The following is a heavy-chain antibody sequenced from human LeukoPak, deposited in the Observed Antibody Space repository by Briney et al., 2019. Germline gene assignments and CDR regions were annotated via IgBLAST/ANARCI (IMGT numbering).Heavy chain of an antibody. CDR1: GFIFSDYY. CDR3: ARELGVGVIGDAFDM. D-gene: IGHD3-22*01. Sequence: GGSLRLSCAASGFIFSDYYMNWIRQAPGRGLEWISYISSSGSTIYYADSVKGRFTISRDNAKNTLSLQMDSLGTEDTAVYYCARELGVGVIGDAFDMWGQGTMVTVSS. CDR2: ISSSGSTI. V-gene: IGHV3-11*04. J-gene: IGHJ3*02.